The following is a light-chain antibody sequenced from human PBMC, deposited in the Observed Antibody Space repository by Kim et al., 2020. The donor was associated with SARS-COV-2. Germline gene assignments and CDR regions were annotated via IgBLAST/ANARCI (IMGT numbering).Light chain of an antibody. J-gene: IGLJ1*01. CDR2: KDS. Sequence: VPPGKTARITCSGDALPKQYAYLYQQKPGQAPVVVIYKDSERPSGIPELFSGSSSGTTVTLTISGVQAEDEADYWCKSADSSGTYVFGPGTKVTVL. CDR3: KSADSSGTYV. V-gene: IGLV3-25*03. CDR1: ALPKQY.